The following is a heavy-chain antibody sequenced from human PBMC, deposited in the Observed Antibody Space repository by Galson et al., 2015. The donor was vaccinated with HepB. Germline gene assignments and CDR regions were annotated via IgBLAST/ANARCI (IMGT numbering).Heavy chain of an antibody. CDR2: INPSGGST. CDR1: GYTFTSYY. V-gene: IGHV1-46*01. J-gene: IGHJ3*02. Sequence: SVKVSCKASGYTFTSYYMHWVRQAPGQGLEWMGIINPSGGSTSYAQKFQGRVTMTRDTSTSTVYMELSSLRSEDTAVYYCARVAYCGGDCYFHAFDIWGHGTMVTVSS. D-gene: IGHD2-21*02. CDR3: ARVAYCGGDCYFHAFDI.